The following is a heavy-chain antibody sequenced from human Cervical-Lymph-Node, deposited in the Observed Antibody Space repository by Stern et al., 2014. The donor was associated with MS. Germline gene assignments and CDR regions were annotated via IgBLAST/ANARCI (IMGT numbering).Heavy chain of an antibody. CDR3: ARDRGSYSDY. Sequence: QVQLVESGGEVERPGASVKVSCKASGYTFTAYFLHWVRQAPGQGLEWMGWISPKTGSATYAQKFQDRVTMTRDTSINTGYMEVSSLRSDDTAVYYCARDRGSYSDYWGQGTLVAVSS. CDR1: GYTFTAYF. CDR2: ISPKTGSA. D-gene: IGHD1-26*01. J-gene: IGHJ4*02. V-gene: IGHV1-2*02.